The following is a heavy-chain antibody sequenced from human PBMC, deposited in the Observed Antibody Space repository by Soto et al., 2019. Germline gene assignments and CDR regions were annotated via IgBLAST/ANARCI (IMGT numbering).Heavy chain of an antibody. Sequence: GAEVKKPGESLKISCKGSGYSFTSYWIGWVRQMPGKGLEWMGIIYPGDSDTRYSPSFQGQVTISADKSISTAYLQWSSLKASDTAMYYCARHPYCGGDCYSGSNDAFDIWGQGTMVTVSS. D-gene: IGHD2-21*02. V-gene: IGHV5-51*01. CDR3: ARHPYCGGDCYSGSNDAFDI. CDR2: IYPGDSDT. J-gene: IGHJ3*02. CDR1: GYSFTSYW.